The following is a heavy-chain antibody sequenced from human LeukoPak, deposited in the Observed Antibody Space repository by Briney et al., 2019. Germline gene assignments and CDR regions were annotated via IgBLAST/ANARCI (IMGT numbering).Heavy chain of an antibody. J-gene: IGHJ4*02. CDR1: GFTFSSYA. V-gene: IGHV3-30-3*01. Sequence: HPGGSLRLPCVASGFTFSSYAMHWVRQAPGKGLEWVAVISYDGSNKYYADSVKGRFTISRDNSKNSLYLQMNSLRAEDTAVYYCARDTGYYDTPYFDYWGQGTLVTVSS. CDR3: ARDTGYYDTPYFDY. D-gene: IGHD3-9*01. CDR2: ISYDGSNK.